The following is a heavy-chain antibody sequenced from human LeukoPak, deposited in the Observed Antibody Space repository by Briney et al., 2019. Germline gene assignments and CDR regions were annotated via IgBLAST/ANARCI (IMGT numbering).Heavy chain of an antibody. Sequence: TSETLSLTCSVSGGSISSYYWTWIRQPPGKGLEWIGYRYYSGSTTYNPSLKSRVTISVDTSKSQFSLKLISVTAADTAIYYCAREGVVAAPYYFDYWGQGTLVTVSS. CDR3: AREGVVAAPYYFDY. CDR2: RYYSGST. D-gene: IGHD2-2*01. V-gene: IGHV4-59*01. CDR1: GGSISSYY. J-gene: IGHJ4*02.